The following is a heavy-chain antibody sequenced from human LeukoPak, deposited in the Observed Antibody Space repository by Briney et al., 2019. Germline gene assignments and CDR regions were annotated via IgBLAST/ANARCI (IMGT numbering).Heavy chain of an antibody. V-gene: IGHV4-4*07. J-gene: IGHJ5*02. D-gene: IGHD6-13*01. CDR3: ASAAAGTFDP. CDR2: IYISGST. Sequence: PSETLSLTCTVSGASINSHYWSWIRQPAGKGLEWIGRIYISGSTNYNSSLQSRVTMSVDTSKNQFSLKLTSVTAADTAVYYCASAAAGTFDPWGQGTLVTVSS. CDR1: GASINSHY.